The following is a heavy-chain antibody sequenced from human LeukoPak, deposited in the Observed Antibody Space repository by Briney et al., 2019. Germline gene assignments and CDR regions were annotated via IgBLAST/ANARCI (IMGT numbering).Heavy chain of an antibody. V-gene: IGHV4-59*01. J-gene: IGHJ6*02. Sequence: SETLSLTCIVSGGSISSYYWGWIRQPPGKGLEWIGYIYYSGSTNYNPSLKSRVTISVDTSKNQFSLKLSSVTAADTAVYYCARGTVPYYYYYGMDVRGQGTTVTVSS. CDR1: GGSISSYY. CDR2: IYYSGST. CDR3: ARGTVPYYYYYGMDV. D-gene: IGHD4-17*01.